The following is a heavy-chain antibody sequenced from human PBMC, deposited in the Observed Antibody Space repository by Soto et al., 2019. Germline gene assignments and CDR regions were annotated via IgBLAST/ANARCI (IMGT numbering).Heavy chain of an antibody. D-gene: IGHD3-3*01. CDR1: GYTFTSYG. CDR3: AREEYVLRFLDY. CDR2: ISAYNGYT. J-gene: IGHJ4*02. V-gene: IGHV1-18*01. Sequence: ASVKVSCKASGYTFTSYGISWVRKAPGQGLEWMGWISAYNGYTNYAQKVQGRVTMTTDTSTSTAYMELRSLRSDDTAVYYCAREEYVLRFLDYWGQGTLVTVSS.